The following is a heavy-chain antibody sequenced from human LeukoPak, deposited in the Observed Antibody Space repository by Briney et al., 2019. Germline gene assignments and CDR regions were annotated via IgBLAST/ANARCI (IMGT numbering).Heavy chain of an antibody. D-gene: IGHD6-19*01. CDR3: ARDLSNNIAVAGSGP. CDR2: IYTSGST. J-gene: IGHJ5*02. Sequence: SETLSLTCTVSGGSISSYYWSLIRQPAGKGLEWIGRIYTSGSTNYNPSLKSRVTMSVDTSKNQFSLKLSSVTAADTAVYYCARDLSNNIAVAGSGPWGQGTLVTVSS. CDR1: GGSISSYY. V-gene: IGHV4-4*07.